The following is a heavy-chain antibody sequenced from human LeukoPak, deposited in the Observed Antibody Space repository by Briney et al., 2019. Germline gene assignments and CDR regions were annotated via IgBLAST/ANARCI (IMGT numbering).Heavy chain of an antibody. J-gene: IGHJ4*02. CDR1: GFTFSSYG. CDR2: ISGSGGST. V-gene: IGHV3-23*01. CDR3: AKRGSGYSHFDY. D-gene: IGHD3-3*01. Sequence: GGSLRLSCAASGFTFSSYGMSWVRQAPGKGLEWVSGISGSGGSTYYADSVKGRFTISRDNSKNTLYLQMNSLRAEDTAVYYCAKRGSGYSHFDYWGQGTLVTVSS.